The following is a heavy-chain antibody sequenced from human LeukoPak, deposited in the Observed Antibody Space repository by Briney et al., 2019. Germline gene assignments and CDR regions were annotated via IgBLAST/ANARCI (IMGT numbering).Heavy chain of an antibody. CDR3: AGDPHYYDSSGYDY. Sequence: GGSLRLSCAASGFTFSSYGMHWVRQAPGKGLEWVAVISYDGSNKYYADSVKGRFTISRDNSKNTLYLQMNSLRAEDTAVYYCAGDPHYYDSSGYDYWGQGTLVTVSS. V-gene: IGHV3-30*03. J-gene: IGHJ4*02. CDR1: GFTFSSYG. D-gene: IGHD3-22*01. CDR2: ISYDGSNK.